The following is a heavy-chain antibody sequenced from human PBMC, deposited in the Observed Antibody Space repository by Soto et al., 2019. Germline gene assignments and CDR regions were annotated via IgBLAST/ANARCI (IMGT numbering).Heavy chain of an antibody. D-gene: IGHD2-15*01. J-gene: IGHJ5*02. CDR2: INAGNGNT. CDR1: GYTFTSYA. V-gene: IGHV1-3*01. CDR3: ARPRYCSGGSCYWSPWFDP. Sequence: ASVKVSCKASGYTFTSYAMHWVRQAPGQRLEWMGWINAGNGNTKYSQKFQGRVTITRDTSASTAHMELSSLRSEDTAVYYCARPRYCSGGSCYWSPWFDPWGQGTLVTVSS.